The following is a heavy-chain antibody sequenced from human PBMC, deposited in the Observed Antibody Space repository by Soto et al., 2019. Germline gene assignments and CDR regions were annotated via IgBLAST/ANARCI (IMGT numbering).Heavy chain of an antibody. J-gene: IGHJ4*02. CDR2: IYYSGST. Sequence: PSETLSLTCTFSCGSISSGDYYWSWIRQPPGKGLEWIGYIYYSGSTYYNPSLKSRVTISVDTSKNQFSLKLSSVTAADTAVYYCAREADCSGGSCSLGYYFDYWGQGTLVTVSS. CDR3: AREADCSGGSCSLGYYFDY. CDR1: CGSISSGDYY. V-gene: IGHV4-30-4*01. D-gene: IGHD2-15*01.